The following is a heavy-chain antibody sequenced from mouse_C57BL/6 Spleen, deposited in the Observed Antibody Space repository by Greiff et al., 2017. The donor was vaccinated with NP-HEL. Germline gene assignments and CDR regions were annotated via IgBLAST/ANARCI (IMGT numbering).Heavy chain of an antibody. V-gene: IGHV1-4*01. D-gene: IGHD1-1*01. J-gene: IGHJ1*03. CDR2: INPSSGYT. Sequence: QVQLQQSGAELARPGASVKMSCKASGYTFTSYTMHWVKQRPGQGLEWIGYINPSSGYTKYNQKFKDKATLTADKSSSTAYMQLSSLTSEDSAVYYCARSPLYYGSSEDWYFDVWGTGTTVTVSS. CDR1: GYTFTSYT. CDR3: ARSPLYYGSSEDWYFDV.